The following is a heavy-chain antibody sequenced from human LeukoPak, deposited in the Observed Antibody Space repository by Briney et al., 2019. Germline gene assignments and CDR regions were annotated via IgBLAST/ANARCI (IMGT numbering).Heavy chain of an antibody. CDR3: ARDTQRGKTVLDY. CDR2: INPNSGVT. CDR1: GYTFTGYY. D-gene: IGHD1-14*01. J-gene: IGHJ4*02. Sequence: ASVKVSCKASGYTFTGYYMHWVRQAPGQGLEWMGWINPNSGVTNYAQKFQGWVTMTRDTSISTAYMELSRLRSDDTAVYYCARDTQRGKTVLDYWGQGTLVTVSS. V-gene: IGHV1-2*04.